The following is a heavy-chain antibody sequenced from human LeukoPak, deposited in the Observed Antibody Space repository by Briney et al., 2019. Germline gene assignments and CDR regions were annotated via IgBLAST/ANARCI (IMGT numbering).Heavy chain of an antibody. J-gene: IGHJ6*03. CDR2: IYYSGST. CDR1: GVSISSNY. CDR3: ARVLTELSYYYYMDV. V-gene: IGHV4-59*01. D-gene: IGHD1-14*01. Sequence: SETLSLTCTVSGVSISSNYWSWIRQPPGKGLEWIGYIYYSGSTNYNPSLKSRVTISVDTSKNQFSLKLSSVTAADTAVYYCARVLTELSYYYYMDVWGKGTTVTVSS.